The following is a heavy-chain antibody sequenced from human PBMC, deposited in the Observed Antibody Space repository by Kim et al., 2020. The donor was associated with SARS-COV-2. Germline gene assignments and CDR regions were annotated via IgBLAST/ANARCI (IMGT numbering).Heavy chain of an antibody. V-gene: IGHV4-34*01. D-gene: IGHD2-2*02. CDR3: ARGFRIVVVPAAIRPFDY. CDR2: INHSGST. Sequence: SETLSLTRAVYGGSFSGYYWSWIRQPPGKGLEWIGEINHSGSTNYNPSLKSRVTISVDTSKNQFSLKLSSVTAADTAVYYCARGFRIVVVPAAIRPFDY. CDR1: GGSFSGYY. J-gene: IGHJ4*01.